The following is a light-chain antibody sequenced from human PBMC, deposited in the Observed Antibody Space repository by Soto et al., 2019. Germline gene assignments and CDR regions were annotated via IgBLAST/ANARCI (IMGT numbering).Light chain of an antibody. J-gene: IGLJ2*01. CDR1: SSDVGGYNY. CDR2: AVS. CDR3: SSYAGSNNLV. V-gene: IGLV2-8*01. Sequence: QSALTQPPSASGSPGQSVTISCTGTSSDVGGYNYVSWYQQHPGKAPKLMIYAVSKRPSGVPDRFSVSKSGNTASLTVSGLQAEDEAEYYCSSYAGSNNLVFGGGTQLTVL.